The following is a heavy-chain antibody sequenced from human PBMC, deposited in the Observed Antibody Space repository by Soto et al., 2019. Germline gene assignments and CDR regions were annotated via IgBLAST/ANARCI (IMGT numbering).Heavy chain of an antibody. CDR3: ARDGSSGYYYGAFDI. D-gene: IGHD3-22*01. J-gene: IGHJ3*02. Sequence: PSETLSLTCAVYGGSFSGYYWSWIRQPPGKGLEWIGEINHSGSTNYNPSLKSRVTISVDTSKNQFSLKLSSVTAADTAVYYCARDGSSGYYYGAFDIWGQGTMVTVSS. V-gene: IGHV4-34*01. CDR2: INHSGST. CDR1: GGSFSGYY.